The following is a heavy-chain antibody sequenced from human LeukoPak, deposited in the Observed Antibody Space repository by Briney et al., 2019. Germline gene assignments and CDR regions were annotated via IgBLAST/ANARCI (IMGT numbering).Heavy chain of an antibody. CDR1: GYPFTTYG. D-gene: IGHD2-2*02. CDR2: INTYNGDT. Sequence: ASVKVSCKASGYPFTTYGINWVRQAPGQGLEWMGWINTYNGDTNYAQKFQGRVTMTTDTSTSTAYMELRSLRSDDTAVYYCARADIVVVPAAIGPNYYYYYMDVWGKGTTVTVSS. V-gene: IGHV1-18*01. CDR3: ARADIVVVPAAIGPNYYYYYMDV. J-gene: IGHJ6*03.